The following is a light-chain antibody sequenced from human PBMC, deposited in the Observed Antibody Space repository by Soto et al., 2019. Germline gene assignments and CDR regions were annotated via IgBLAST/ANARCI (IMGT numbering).Light chain of an antibody. CDR3: QSYDSSLIGSGV. V-gene: IGLV1-40*01. Sequence: QSVLTQPPSVSGAPGQRVTITCTGSYSNIGAGYEVHWYQQIPGTAPKLLISGHNNRPSGVPDRFFGSKSGTSVSLTIIGLQAEDEADYYCQSYDSSLIGSGVFGGGTKLTVL. CDR2: GHN. J-gene: IGLJ3*02. CDR1: YSNIGAGYE.